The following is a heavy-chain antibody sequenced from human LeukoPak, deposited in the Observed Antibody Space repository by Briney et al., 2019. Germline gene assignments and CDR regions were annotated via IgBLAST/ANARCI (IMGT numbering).Heavy chain of an antibody. CDR3: AREFGGSGYYDSSGYSGAFDI. CDR1: GGSISRSNW. Sequence: SETLSLTCAVSGGSISRSNWWSWVRQPPGKGLEWIGEIFHTGSTNYNRSLKSRVTISVDTSKNQFSRKLSSVTAADTAVYYCAREFGGSGYYDSSGYSGAFDIWGQGTMVTVSS. D-gene: IGHD3-22*01. J-gene: IGHJ3*02. V-gene: IGHV4-4*02. CDR2: IFHTGST.